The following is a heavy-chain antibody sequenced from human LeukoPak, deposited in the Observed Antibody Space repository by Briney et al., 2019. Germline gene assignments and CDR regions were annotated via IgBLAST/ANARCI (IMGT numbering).Heavy chain of an antibody. CDR3: ARRALYYFDY. CDR2: IYYSGST. CDR1: GGSISSYY. Sequence: SETLSLTCTVSGGSISSYYWSWIRQPLGKGLEWIGYIYYSGSTNYNPSLKSRVTISVDTSKNQFSLKLSSVTAADTAVYYCARRALYYFDYWGQGTLVTVSS. D-gene: IGHD1-26*01. V-gene: IGHV4-59*08. J-gene: IGHJ4*02.